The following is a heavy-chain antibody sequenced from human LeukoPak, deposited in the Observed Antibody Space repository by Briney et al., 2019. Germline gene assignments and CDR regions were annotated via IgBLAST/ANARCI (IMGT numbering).Heavy chain of an antibody. D-gene: IGHD2-15*01. V-gene: IGHV4-4*02. J-gene: IGHJ4*02. CDR2: IYHSGST. CDR3: ARSPYCTGGSCYLLY. CDR1: GGSISNSNW. Sequence: PSETLSLTCAVSGGSISNSNWWNWVRQPPGKGLEWIGEIYHSGSTNYNPSLRSRVTISVDRSKNQFALNLSSVTAADTAVYYCARSPYCTGGSCYLLYWGQGTLVTVSS.